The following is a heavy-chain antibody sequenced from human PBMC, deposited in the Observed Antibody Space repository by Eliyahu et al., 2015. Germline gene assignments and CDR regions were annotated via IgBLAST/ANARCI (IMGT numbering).Heavy chain of an antibody. CDR1: GXXFXEYS. J-gene: IGHJ6*02. CDR2: VSSNNEYK. CDR3: ARVPGIAVSGYYGMDV. V-gene: IGHV3-21*01. D-gene: IGHD6-19*01. Sequence: EVQLVESGGGLVNPGGSLRLSCSTSGXXFXEYSMKWVRQRPGKGLEWVAFVSSNNEYKYYGDSAESRFIISRDNVKNSVFLQMNSLRVDDTGVYYCARVPGIAVSGYYGMDVWGQGTTVTVSS.